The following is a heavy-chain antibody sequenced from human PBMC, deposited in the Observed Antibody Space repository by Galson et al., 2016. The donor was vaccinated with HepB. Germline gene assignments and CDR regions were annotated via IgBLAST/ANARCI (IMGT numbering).Heavy chain of an antibody. Sequence: SETLSLTCSVSGGSISTDSYDWAWTRQPPGTGLEWIGTVYYRGTTYNNGSLRSRVTMSVDASTNQFSLKLSCVTAADTAIYYCARLYCSGDGCYAFGRWLHPWGHGTLVTFSS. J-gene: IGHJ5*02. CDR1: GGSISTDSYD. CDR3: ARLYCSGDGCYAFGRWLHP. CDR2: VYYRGTT. V-gene: IGHV4-39*01. D-gene: IGHD2-15*01.